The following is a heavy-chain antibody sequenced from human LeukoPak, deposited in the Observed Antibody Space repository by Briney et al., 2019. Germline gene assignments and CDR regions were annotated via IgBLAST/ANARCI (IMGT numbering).Heavy chain of an antibody. CDR1: GFTFSNYA. D-gene: IGHD3-22*01. CDR2: IYYSGST. CDR3: ARCIYYYDSSGYYQNFDY. V-gene: IGHV4-59*01. J-gene: IGHJ4*02. Sequence: GSLRLSCAPSGFTFSNYAMSWIRQPPGKVLEWIGYIYYSGSTNYNPSLKSRVTISVDTSKNQFSLKLSSVTAADTAVYYCARCIYYYDSSGYYQNFDYWGQGTLVTVSS.